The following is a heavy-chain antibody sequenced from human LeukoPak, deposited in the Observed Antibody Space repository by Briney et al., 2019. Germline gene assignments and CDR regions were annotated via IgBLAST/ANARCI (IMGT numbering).Heavy chain of an antibody. V-gene: IGHV4-39*01. D-gene: IGHD6-13*01. CDR2: IYYSGST. CDR3: ARALAAAGYYYYYYMDV. Sequence: PSETLSLTYTVSGGSISSSSYYWGWIRQPPGKGLEWIGSIYYSGSTYYNPSLKSRVTISVDTSKNQFSLKLSSVTAADTAVYYCARALAAAGYYYYYYMDVWGKGTTVTVSS. J-gene: IGHJ6*03. CDR1: GGSISSSSYY.